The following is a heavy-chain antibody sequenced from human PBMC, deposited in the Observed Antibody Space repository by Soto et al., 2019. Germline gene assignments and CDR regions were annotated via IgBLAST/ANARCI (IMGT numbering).Heavy chain of an antibody. Sequence: ASVKVSCKGFGYSFMKYGINWLRQAPGQGLEWVGWISPYSGYTHSAQKFHGRLTLTTDTAASTAYMELRILRSADTALYYCAREASVLIPAAQPSRFDSWGQGTPVTVSS. D-gene: IGHD2-2*01. CDR1: GYSFMKYG. J-gene: IGHJ4*02. CDR3: AREASVLIPAAQPSRFDS. CDR2: ISPYSGYT. V-gene: IGHV1-18*01.